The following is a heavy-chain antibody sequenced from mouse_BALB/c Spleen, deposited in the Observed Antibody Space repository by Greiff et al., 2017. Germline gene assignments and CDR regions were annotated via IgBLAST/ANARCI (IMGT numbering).Heavy chain of an antibody. CDR2: IDPANGNT. CDR1: GFHIKDTY. J-gene: IGHJ2*01. CDR3: ASHYAHYFDY. D-gene: IGHD1-1*02. V-gene: IGHV14-3*02. Sequence: EVQLQQSGAELVKPGASVKLSCTASGFHIKDTYMHWVKQRPEQGLEWIGRIDPANGNTKYDPKFQGKATITADTSSNTAYLQLSSLTSEDTAVYYCASHYAHYFDYWGQGTTLTVSS.